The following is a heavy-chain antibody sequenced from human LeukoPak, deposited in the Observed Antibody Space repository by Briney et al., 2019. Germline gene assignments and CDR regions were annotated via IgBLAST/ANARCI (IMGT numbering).Heavy chain of an antibody. D-gene: IGHD2-2*01. CDR1: GFTVSSNY. Sequence: GGSLRLSCAASGFTVSSNYMSWVRQAPGKGLEWVSVIYSGGSTFYADSVKGRFTISRDNSKNTLYLQKNSLRAEDTAVYYCARDSYRYYFDYWGQGTLVTVSS. CDR2: IYSGGST. CDR3: ARDSYRYYFDY. J-gene: IGHJ4*02. V-gene: IGHV3-66*01.